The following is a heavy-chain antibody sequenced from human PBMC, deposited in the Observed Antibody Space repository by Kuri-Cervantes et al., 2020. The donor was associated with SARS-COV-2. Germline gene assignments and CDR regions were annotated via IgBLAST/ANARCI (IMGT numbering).Heavy chain of an antibody. Sequence: SETLSLTCTASGGSISSYYWSWIRQPPGKGLEWIGYIYYSGSTNYNPSLKSRVTISVDTSKNQFSLKLSSVTAADTAVYYCARDPRHYCSSTSCYSYYGMDVWGQGTTVTVSS. CDR1: GGSISSYY. J-gene: IGHJ6*02. D-gene: IGHD2-2*02. CDR3: ARDPRHYCSSTSCYSYYGMDV. CDR2: IYYSGST. V-gene: IGHV4-59*01.